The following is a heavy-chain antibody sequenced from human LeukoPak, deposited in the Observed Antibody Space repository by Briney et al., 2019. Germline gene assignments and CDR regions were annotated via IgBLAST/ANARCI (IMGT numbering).Heavy chain of an antibody. D-gene: IGHD3-10*01. V-gene: IGHV5-51*01. CDR1: GDRFNNYW. CDR3: ARRPLRSQNWFSP. J-gene: IGHJ5*02. CDR2: IYPGDSDT. Sequence: ESLKISCKGYGDRFNNYWNDWLRQMPGKALEWLGIIYPGDSDTRYSPSFQGQVTISADRATSTAYLQWSSLKASDSAMYYCARRPLRSQNWFSPWGQGTLVTVSS.